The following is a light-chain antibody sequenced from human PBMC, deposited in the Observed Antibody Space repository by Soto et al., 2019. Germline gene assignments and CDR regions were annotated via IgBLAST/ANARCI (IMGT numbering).Light chain of an antibody. CDR1: SSDVGGYNY. Sequence: QSALTQPASVSGSPGQSITISCTGTSSDVGGYNYVSWYQQPPGKAPKLMIYEVSNRPSGVSNRFSGSKSGNTASLTISGLQAEDEADYYCSSYTSSSTGYVFGTGTKLTVL. J-gene: IGLJ1*01. CDR3: SSYTSSSTGYV. CDR2: EVS. V-gene: IGLV2-14*01.